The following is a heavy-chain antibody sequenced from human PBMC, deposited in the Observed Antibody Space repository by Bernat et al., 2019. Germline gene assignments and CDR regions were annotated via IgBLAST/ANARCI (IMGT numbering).Heavy chain of an antibody. V-gene: IGHV3-30*18. D-gene: IGHD6-13*01. CDR3: AKDRSSSWSIDY. CDR2: ISFDGSNK. Sequence: QVQLVESGGGVVQPGRSLRLSCAASGFTFSRYGMPWVRQAPGKGLEWVAVISFDGSNKYYADSVKGRFTISRDNSKNTLYLQMNSLRAEDTAVYYCAKDRSSSWSIDYWGQGTLVTVSS. J-gene: IGHJ4*02. CDR1: GFTFSRYG.